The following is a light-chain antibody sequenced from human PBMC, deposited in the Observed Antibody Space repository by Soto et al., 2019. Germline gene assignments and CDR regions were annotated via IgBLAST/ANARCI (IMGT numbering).Light chain of an antibody. CDR3: QQYNFYPWT. Sequence: IQMTQSPSTLSASVGDRVTITCRASQSISSWLAWYQQKPGKAPKLLIYDASSLESGVPSRFSGSGSGTDFTLTISSLQPDDFATYYCQQYNFYPWTFGQGTKVEIK. J-gene: IGKJ1*01. CDR1: QSISSW. V-gene: IGKV1-5*01. CDR2: DAS.